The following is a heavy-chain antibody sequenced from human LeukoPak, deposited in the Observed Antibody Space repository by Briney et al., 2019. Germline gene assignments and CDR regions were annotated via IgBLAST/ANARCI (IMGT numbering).Heavy chain of an antibody. Sequence: GASVKVSCKASVYTFTGYYMHWVRQAPGQGLEWMGWINPNSGGTNYAQKFQGRVTMTRDTSISTAYMELSRLRSDDTAVYYCARLSHHSSGWNGGWFDPWGQGTLVTVSS. CDR1: VYTFTGYY. J-gene: IGHJ5*02. CDR3: ARLSHHSSGWNGGWFDP. V-gene: IGHV1-2*02. D-gene: IGHD6-19*01. CDR2: INPNSGGT.